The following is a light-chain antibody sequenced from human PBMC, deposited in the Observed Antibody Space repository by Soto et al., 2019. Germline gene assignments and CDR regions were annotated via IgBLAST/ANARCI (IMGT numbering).Light chain of an antibody. CDR1: QSVSSN. V-gene: IGKV3-11*01. CDR2: DAS. Sequence: PGERTTLSCRASQSVSSNFLDWYQQKPGQAPRLLIYDASNRATGIPARFSGTGSGTDFTLTINNLEPEDFAVYYCQVRTNWSIAFGRGTRLEIK. J-gene: IGKJ5*01. CDR3: QVRTNWSIA.